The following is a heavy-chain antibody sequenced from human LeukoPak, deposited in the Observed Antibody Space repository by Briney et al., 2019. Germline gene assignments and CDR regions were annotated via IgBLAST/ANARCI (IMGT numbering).Heavy chain of an antibody. Sequence: ASVKVSCKASGYTFTGYYMHWVRQAPGQGLEWMGWINPNSGGTNYAQKLQGRVTMTTDTPTSTAYMELRSLRSDDTAVYYCARSLFLGGDYYDSSGYHDAFDIWGQGTMVTVSS. CDR3: ARSLFLGGDYYDSSGYHDAFDI. V-gene: IGHV1-2*02. CDR1: GYTFTGYY. D-gene: IGHD3-22*01. CDR2: INPNSGGT. J-gene: IGHJ3*02.